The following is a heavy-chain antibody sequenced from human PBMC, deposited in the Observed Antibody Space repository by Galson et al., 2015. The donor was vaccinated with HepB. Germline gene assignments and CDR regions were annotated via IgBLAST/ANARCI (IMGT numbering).Heavy chain of an antibody. CDR2: ISGRGGSV. Sequence: SLRLSCAASGFTFSNYAMTWVRQASEKGLEWVAGISGRGGSVYYGDPEKGRFIISRDNSKNTVYLQLNSLRADDTAIYYCAKGRSGYPAESFDYWGQGTQVTVSS. D-gene: IGHD3-22*01. CDR1: GFTFSNYA. J-gene: IGHJ4*02. V-gene: IGHV3-23*01. CDR3: AKGRSGYPAESFDY.